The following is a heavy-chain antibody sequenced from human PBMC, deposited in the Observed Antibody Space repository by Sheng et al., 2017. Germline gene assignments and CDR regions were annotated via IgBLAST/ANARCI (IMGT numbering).Heavy chain of an antibody. CDR2: ISWDGGST. D-gene: IGHD2-21*01. CDR3: AKDYARGDYFDY. Sequence: EVQLVESGGVVVQPGGSLRLSCAASGFTFDDYTMHWVRQAPGKGLEWVSLISWDGGSTYYADSVKGRFTISRDNSKNSLYLQMNSLRTEDTALYYCAKDYARGDYFDYWGQGTLVTVSS. V-gene: IGHV3-43*01. J-gene: IGHJ4*02. CDR1: GFTFDDYT.